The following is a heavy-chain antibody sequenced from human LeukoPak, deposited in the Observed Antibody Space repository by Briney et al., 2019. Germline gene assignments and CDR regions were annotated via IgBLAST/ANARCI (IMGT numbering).Heavy chain of an antibody. J-gene: IGHJ4*02. CDR1: GGSITSYC. CDR2: IFYAGSI. V-gene: IGHV4-59*08. Sequence: PSETLSLTCTVSGGSITSYCWGWIRQPPGKGLEWIGYIFYAGSITYNPSLRSGVTISLDTSTTLFSLKLNSLTAADTAVYYCASGERGYSYGPLDYWGQGTLVTVSS. CDR3: ASGERGYSYGPLDY. D-gene: IGHD5-18*01.